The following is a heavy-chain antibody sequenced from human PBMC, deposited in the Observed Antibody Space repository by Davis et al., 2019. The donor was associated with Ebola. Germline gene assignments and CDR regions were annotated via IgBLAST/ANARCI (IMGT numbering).Heavy chain of an antibody. CDR2: ISGSGGST. Sequence: GESLKISCAASGFTFSSYAMSWVRQAPGKGLEWVSAISGSGGSTYYADSVKGRFTISRDNSKNTLYLQMNSLNSEDTAVYWCTTDLGAPRRSKWFDPWGQGTLVTVSS. CDR1: GFTFSSYA. D-gene: IGHD6-6*01. CDR3: TTDLGAPRRSKWFDP. V-gene: IGHV3-23*01. J-gene: IGHJ5*02.